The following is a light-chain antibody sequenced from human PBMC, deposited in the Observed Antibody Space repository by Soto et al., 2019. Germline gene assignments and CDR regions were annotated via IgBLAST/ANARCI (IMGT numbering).Light chain of an antibody. CDR3: QESYSTS. CDR2: VAS. V-gene: IGKV1-39*01. CDR1: QYISTY. J-gene: IGKJ1*01. Sequence: DIQMTQSPSSLSASVGDSLTITCRASQYISTYLNWYQQKPGKAPKLLIYVASNLQSGVPSRCSGSGSGTDFTITISSLQPEDIATYYCQESYSTSFGQGTKVDIK.